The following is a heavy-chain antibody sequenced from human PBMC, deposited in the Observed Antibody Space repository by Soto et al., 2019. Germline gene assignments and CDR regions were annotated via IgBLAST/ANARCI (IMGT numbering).Heavy chain of an antibody. CDR1: GGSITGYY. CDR3: ARHSYYSNPLRFDP. D-gene: IGHD4-4*01. V-gene: IGHV4-59*08. J-gene: IGHJ5*02. CDR2: IHYSGST. Sequence: SETLSLTCTVSGGSITGYYWSWIRQPPGKGPEWIGNIHYSGSTNYNPSLKSRVTISVGTSKNQFSLRLSSVTAAETAVYYCARHSYYSNPLRFDPWGQVTLVTVSS.